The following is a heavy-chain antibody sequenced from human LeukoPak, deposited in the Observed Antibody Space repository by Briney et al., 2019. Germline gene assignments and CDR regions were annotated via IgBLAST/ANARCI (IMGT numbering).Heavy chain of an antibody. J-gene: IGHJ4*02. V-gene: IGHV4-34*01. D-gene: IGHD3-10*01. CDR2: INHSGST. Sequence: SETLSLTCAVYGESFSNYYWTWIRQSPGKRLGWVGEINHSGSTNYNPSLKSRVTISVDPSKNQFSLKLTSVIAADTAVYYCARAGWFGELYGPLDFWGQGTLVTVSS. CDR1: GESFSNYY. CDR3: ARAGWFGELYGPLDF.